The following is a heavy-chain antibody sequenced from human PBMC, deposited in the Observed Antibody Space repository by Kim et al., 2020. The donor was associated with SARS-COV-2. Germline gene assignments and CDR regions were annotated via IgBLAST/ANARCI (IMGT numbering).Heavy chain of an antibody. J-gene: IGHJ4*02. CDR3: ARSYMVRGVIILYYFDY. D-gene: IGHD3-10*01. CDR1: GFTFSSYA. Sequence: GGSLRLSCAASGFTFSSYAMHWVRQAPGKGLEWVAVISYDGSNKYYADSVKGRFTISRDNSKNTLYLQMNNLRAEDTAVYYCARSYMVRGVIILYYFDYWGQGTLVTVSS. CDR2: ISYDGSNK. V-gene: IGHV3-30*04.